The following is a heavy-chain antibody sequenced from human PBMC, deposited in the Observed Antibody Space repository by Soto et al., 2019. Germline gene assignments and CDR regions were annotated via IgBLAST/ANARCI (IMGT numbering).Heavy chain of an antibody. Sequence: EVQLVESGGDLVQPGGSLRLSCATSGFTFSSYWMSWVRQAPGNGLEWVANINQDGSEKYYLDSVKGRFTISRDNAKNSLYLQGNSLRAEDTAVYYCAKRKEVYYYGMDVWGQGTTVTVSS. CDR2: INQDGSEK. J-gene: IGHJ6*02. CDR1: GFTFSSYW. CDR3: AKRKEVYYYGMDV. V-gene: IGHV3-7*01.